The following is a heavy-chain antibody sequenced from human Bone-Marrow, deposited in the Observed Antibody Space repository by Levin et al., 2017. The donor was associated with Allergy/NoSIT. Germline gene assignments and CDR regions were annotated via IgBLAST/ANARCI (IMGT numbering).Heavy chain of an antibody. CDR3: ARDHYYYDTTGYYLSDS. CDR1: GGSISNYY. CDR2: IYSSGDT. V-gene: IGHV4-4*07. Sequence: PSETLSLTCTVSGGSISNYYWSWIRQPAGKGLEWIGRIYSSGDTYYNPSLNSRVTMSVDTSKSQFSLKLSSVTAADTAVYYCARDHYYYDTTGYYLSDSWGQGTLVTISS. D-gene: IGHD3-22*01. J-gene: IGHJ4*02.